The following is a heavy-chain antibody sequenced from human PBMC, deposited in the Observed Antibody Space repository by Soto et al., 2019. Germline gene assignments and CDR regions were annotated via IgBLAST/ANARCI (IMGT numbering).Heavy chain of an antibody. D-gene: IGHD2-8*01. CDR3: ARDKWTADQKIIDY. V-gene: IGHV3-33*07. Sequence: PGGSLRLSCAASGFTFTRYCMYWVRQAPGKGLEWLAVIWYDGSKKYYGDSLKGRFTISRDNSESTAFLQMNTLRAEDTAVYYCARDKWTADQKIIDYWGQGTLVTVSS. J-gene: IGHJ4*02. CDR1: GFTFTRYC. CDR2: IWYDGSKK.